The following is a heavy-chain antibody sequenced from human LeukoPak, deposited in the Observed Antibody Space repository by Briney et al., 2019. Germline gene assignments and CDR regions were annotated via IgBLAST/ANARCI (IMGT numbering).Heavy chain of an antibody. CDR2: IYYSGST. V-gene: IGHV4-59*08. CDR1: GGSISSYY. J-gene: IGHJ4*02. D-gene: IGHD3-16*02. CDR3: ARGPNYVWGSYRYFDY. Sequence: SSETLSLTCTVSGGSISSYYWSWIRQPPGKGLEWIGYIYYSGSTNYNPSLKSRVTISVDTSKNQFSLKLSSVTAADTAVYYCARGPNYVWGSYRYFDYWGQGILVTVSS.